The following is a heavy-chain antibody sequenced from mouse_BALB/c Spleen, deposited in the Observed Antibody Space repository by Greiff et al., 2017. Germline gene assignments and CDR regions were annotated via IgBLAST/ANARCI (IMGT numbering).Heavy chain of an antibody. CDR3: VRQTGPMDY. Sequence: GGGLVQPKGSLKLSCAASGFTFNHYAMNWVRQAPGKGLEWVARIRSKSNNYATYYADSVKDRFTISRDDSQSMLYLQMNNLKTEDTAMYYCVRQTGPMDYWGQGTSVTVSS. CDR1: GFTFNHYA. CDR2: IRSKSNNYAT. D-gene: IGHD4-1*01. V-gene: IGHV10-1*02. J-gene: IGHJ4*01.